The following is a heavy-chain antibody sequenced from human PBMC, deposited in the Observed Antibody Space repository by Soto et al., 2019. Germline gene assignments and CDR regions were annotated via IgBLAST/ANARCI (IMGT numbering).Heavy chain of an antibody. CDR1: GFTFSSYG. CDR3: ARDQDRYGDYFDY. V-gene: IGHV3-33*01. J-gene: IGHJ4*02. CDR2: IWYDGSNK. D-gene: IGHD4-17*01. Sequence: GGSLRLSCAASGFTFSSYGMHWVRRAPGKGLEWVAVIWYDGSNKYYADSVKGRFTISRDNSKNTLYLQMNSLRAEDTAVYYCARDQDRYGDYFDYWGQGTLVTVSS.